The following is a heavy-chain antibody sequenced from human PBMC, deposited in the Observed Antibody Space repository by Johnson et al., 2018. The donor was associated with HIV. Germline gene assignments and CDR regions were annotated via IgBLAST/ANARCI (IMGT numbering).Heavy chain of an antibody. Sequence: QVQLVESGGGLVKPGASLRLSCAASGFTFSSYGMHWVRQAPGKGLEWVAFIRYDGSNKYYSDSVKGRFTISRDNSKNTLYLQMNSLRAEDTAVYYCARDGWGSRGWDDAFDIWGQGTMVTVSS. J-gene: IGHJ3*02. D-gene: IGHD6-19*01. CDR2: IRYDGSNK. CDR1: GFTFSSYG. CDR3: ARDGWGSRGWDDAFDI. V-gene: IGHV3-30*02.